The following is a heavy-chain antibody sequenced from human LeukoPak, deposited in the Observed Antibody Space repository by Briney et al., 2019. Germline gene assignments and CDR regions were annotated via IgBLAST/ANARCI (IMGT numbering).Heavy chain of an antibody. D-gene: IGHD6-19*01. V-gene: IGHV3-43*02. CDR1: GFTFDDYA. CDR3: AKQYSSGWYDY. J-gene: IGHJ4*02. CDR2: ISGDGGDT. Sequence: GGSLRLSCAASGFTFDDYAMHWVRQAPGKGLEWVSLISGDGGDTYYADSVRGRFTISRDNSKNSLYLQMNSLRAEDTAVYYCAKQYSSGWYDYWGQGTLVTVSS.